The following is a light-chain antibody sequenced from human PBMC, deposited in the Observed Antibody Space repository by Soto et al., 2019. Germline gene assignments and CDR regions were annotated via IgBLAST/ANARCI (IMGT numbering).Light chain of an antibody. Sequence: QSALTQPRSVSGSPGQSVTISCTGTSSDGGGYNYVSWYQQHPGKAPKLMIYDVSKRPSGVPDRFSGSKSGNTASLTISGLQAEDEADYYCCSYAGSYTPWVFGTGTKLTVL. J-gene: IGLJ1*01. CDR3: CSYAGSYTPWV. CDR1: SSDGGGYNY. CDR2: DVS. V-gene: IGLV2-11*01.